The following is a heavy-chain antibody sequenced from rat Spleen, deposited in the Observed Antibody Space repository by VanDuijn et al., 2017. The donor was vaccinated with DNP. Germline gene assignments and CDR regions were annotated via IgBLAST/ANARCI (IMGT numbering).Heavy chain of an antibody. CDR2: IWTGGST. CDR1: GFSLTSYN. J-gene: IGHJ3*01. D-gene: IGHD1-11*01. Sequence: QVQLKESGPGLVQPSQTLSLTCTVSGFSLTSYNVHWVRQPTGKGLEWMGVIWTGGSTDYNSALKSRLSNSRDTSKSQVFLKMNRVQTEGTAMYFCARWETEGDWFAYWGQGTLVTVSS. CDR3: ARWETEGDWFAY. V-gene: IGHV2-30*01.